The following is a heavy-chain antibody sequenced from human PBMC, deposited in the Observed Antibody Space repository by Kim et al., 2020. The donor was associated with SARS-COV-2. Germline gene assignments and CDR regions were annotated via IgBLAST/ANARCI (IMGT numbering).Heavy chain of an antibody. Sequence: ASVKVSCKASGYTFTSYGISWGRQAPGQGLEWMGWISAYNGNTNYAQKLQGRVTMTTDTSTSTAYMELRSLRSDDTAVYYCARAPPITMIVQSHKWYFDLWGRGTLVTVSS. CDR1: GYTFTSYG. V-gene: IGHV1-18*04. CDR3: ARAPPITMIVQSHKWYFDL. J-gene: IGHJ2*01. D-gene: IGHD3-22*01. CDR2: ISAYNGNT.